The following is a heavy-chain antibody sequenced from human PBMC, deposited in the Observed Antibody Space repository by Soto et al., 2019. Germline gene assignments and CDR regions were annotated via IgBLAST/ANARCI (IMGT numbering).Heavy chain of an antibody. Sequence: EVQLVESGGGLVQPGGSLRLSCAASGFTFSDHHMDWVRQAPGKGLEWVGRARNKANSYTTAYAATVKGRFTISRDDSKNSLSLQMNSLTTEDTAVYFCARLIGTSFDLWGQGTLVTVSS. V-gene: IGHV3-72*01. CDR1: GFTFSDHH. CDR3: ARLIGTSFDL. J-gene: IGHJ4*02. CDR2: ARNKANSYTT.